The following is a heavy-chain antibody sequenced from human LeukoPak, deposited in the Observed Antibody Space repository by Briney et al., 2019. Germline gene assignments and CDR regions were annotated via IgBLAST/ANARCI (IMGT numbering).Heavy chain of an antibody. CDR3: AKDDTPMIVVVITTFSY. J-gene: IGHJ4*02. CDR2: ISGSGGST. CDR1: GCTFSSYA. Sequence: SGGSLRLSCSASGCTFSSYAMSWVRQAPGEGLEWVAAISGSGGSTYYADVGKGRCTISRDNSENTLYLQMNSLSAEDTAVYYWAKDDTPMIVVVITTFSYWGQGTLVTVSS. V-gene: IGHV3-23*01. D-gene: IGHD3-22*01.